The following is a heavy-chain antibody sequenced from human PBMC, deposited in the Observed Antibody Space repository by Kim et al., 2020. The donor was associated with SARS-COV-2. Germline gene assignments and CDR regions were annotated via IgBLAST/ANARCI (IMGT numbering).Heavy chain of an antibody. CDR3: ARDSIVAATSV. D-gene: IGHD1-26*01. CDR2: I. Sequence: IIHTASGKGRFTISRDNAKNSLYLQMNSLRDEDTAVFYCARDSIVAATSVWGQGTLVTVSS. J-gene: IGHJ4*02. V-gene: IGHV3-48*02.